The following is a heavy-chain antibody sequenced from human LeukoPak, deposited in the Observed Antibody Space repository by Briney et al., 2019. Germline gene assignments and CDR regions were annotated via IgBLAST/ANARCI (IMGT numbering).Heavy chain of an antibody. CDR3: AREYYGMDV. V-gene: IGHV3-48*02. CDR2: ISSTSGTI. J-gene: IGHJ6*02. Sequence: GGSLRLSCAASGFIFRSHTMNWVRQGPGKGLEWVSYISSTSGTIYYADSVKGRFTISRDNAKNSLYLQMNSLRDEDTAVYYCAREYYGMDVWGQGTTVTVSS. CDR1: GFIFRSHT.